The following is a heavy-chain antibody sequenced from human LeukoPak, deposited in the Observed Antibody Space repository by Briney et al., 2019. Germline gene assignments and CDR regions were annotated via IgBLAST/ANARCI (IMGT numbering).Heavy chain of an antibody. V-gene: IGHV3-33*01. CDR3: ARGGSYYGSGGYYFDY. CDR1: GFTFSSYG. J-gene: IGHJ4*02. Sequence: RRSLRLSCAASGFTFSSYGMHWVRQAPGKGLEWVAVIWYDGSNKYYADSVKGRFTISRDNSKNTLYLQMNSLRAEDTAVYYCARGGSYYGSGGYYFDYWGQGTLVTVSS. CDR2: IWYDGSNK. D-gene: IGHD3-10*01.